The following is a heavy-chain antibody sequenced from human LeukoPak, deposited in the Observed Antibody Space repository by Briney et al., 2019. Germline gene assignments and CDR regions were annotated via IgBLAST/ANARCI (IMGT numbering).Heavy chain of an antibody. Sequence: PGGSLRLSCTASGFTFSSYSLNWVRQAPGKGLEWVSSVSTGSNYIYYADSVKGRFTISRDNDKNSLYLQMNSLRAEDTAVYYCARPFREWELLGGEYYFDYWGQGTLVTVSS. CDR2: VSTGSNYI. CDR3: ARPFREWELLGGEYYFDY. V-gene: IGHV3-21*01. CDR1: GFTFSSYS. D-gene: IGHD1-26*01. J-gene: IGHJ4*02.